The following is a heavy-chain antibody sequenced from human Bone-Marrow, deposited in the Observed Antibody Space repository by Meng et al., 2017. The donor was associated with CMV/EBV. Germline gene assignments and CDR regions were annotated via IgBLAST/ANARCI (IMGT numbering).Heavy chain of an antibody. D-gene: IGHD2-2*02. CDR3: ARGYCSSTSCYRPYYYYYGMDV. CDR1: GGSISSSSYY. Sequence: SETLSLTCTVSGGSISSSSYYWGWIRQPPGKGLEWIGSIYYSGSTYYNPSLKSRVTISVDTSKNQFSLKLSSVTAADTAVYYCARGYCSSTSCYRPYYYYYGMDVWGQGTTVTVYS. J-gene: IGHJ6*01. V-gene: IGHV4-39*07. CDR2: IYYSGST.